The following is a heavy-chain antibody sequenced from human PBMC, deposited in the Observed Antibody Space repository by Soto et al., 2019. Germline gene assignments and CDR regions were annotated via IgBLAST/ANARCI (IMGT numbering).Heavy chain of an antibody. Sequence: QVQLVESGGGVVQPGRSLRLSCAASGFTFSNYGMHWVRQAPGKGLEWVAIIWHNGNNKYYADAVRGRFIISRDNSKNSLYLQMNSLRAEDTAVYYCASDLVRASDSYGLDVWGQGTPVTVSS. CDR1: GFTFSNYG. CDR2: IWHNGNNK. CDR3: ASDLVRASDSYGLDV. D-gene: IGHD1-26*01. V-gene: IGHV3-33*01. J-gene: IGHJ6*02.